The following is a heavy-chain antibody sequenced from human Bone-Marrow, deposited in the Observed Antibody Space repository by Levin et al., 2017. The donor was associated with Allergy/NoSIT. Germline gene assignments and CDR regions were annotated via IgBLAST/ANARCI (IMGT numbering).Heavy chain of an antibody. CDR3: ARGLTGSFDY. V-gene: IGHV3-53*01. Sequence: GESLKISCAASGFTVSSNYMSWVRQAPGKGLEWVSVIYSGGSTYYADSVKGRFTISRDNSKNTLYLQMNSLRAEDTAVYYCARGLTGSFDYWGQGTLVTVSS. CDR1: GFTVSSNY. CDR2: IYSGGST. J-gene: IGHJ4*02. D-gene: IGHD1-20*01.